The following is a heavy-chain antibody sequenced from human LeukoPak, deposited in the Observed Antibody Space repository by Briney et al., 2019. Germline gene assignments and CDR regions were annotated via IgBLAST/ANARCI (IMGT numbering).Heavy chain of an antibody. CDR2: IYYSGST. D-gene: IGHD1-26*01. CDR3: ARDSESGSYAAY. CDR1: GGSISSYY. V-gene: IGHV4-59*01. J-gene: IGHJ4*02. Sequence: PSETLSRTCTVSGGSISSYYWSWIRQPPGKGLEWIGYIYYSGSTNYNPSLKSRVAISVDTSKNQFSLKLSSVTAADTAVYYCARDSESGSYAAYWGQGTLVTVSS.